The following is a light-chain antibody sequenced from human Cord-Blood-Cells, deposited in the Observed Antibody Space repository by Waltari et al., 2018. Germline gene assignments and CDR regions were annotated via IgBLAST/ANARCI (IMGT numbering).Light chain of an antibody. V-gene: IGKV3-20*01. CDR2: GAS. CDR1: QSVSSSY. Sequence: EIVLTQSPGTLSLSPGERATLSSRASQSVSSSYLAWYQQKPGQAPRLLIYGASSRATGIPDRFSGSGSGTDFTLTISRLEPEDFAVYYCKQYGSSLWTFGQGTKVEIK. J-gene: IGKJ1*01. CDR3: KQYGSSLWT.